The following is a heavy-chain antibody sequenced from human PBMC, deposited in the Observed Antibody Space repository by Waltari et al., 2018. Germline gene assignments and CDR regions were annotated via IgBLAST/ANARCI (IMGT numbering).Heavy chain of an antibody. V-gene: IGHV1-69*06. CDR2: IIPIFGTA. D-gene: IGHD3-10*01. CDR3: APDAYYYGSGSYYNWFDP. J-gene: IGHJ5*02. Sequence: QLQLQESGPGLVKPSETLSLTCTVSGGSISSSSYYWGWIRQPPGQGLEWLGGIIPIFGTANYPQKFQGRVTITADKSTSTAYMELSSLRSEDTAVYYCAPDAYYYGSGSYYNWFDPWGQGTLVTVSS. CDR1: GGSISSSS.